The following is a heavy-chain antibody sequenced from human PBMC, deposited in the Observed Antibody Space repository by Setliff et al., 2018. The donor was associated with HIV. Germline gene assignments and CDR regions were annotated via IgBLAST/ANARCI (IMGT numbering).Heavy chain of an antibody. CDR3: TTDLGTRYDTPVY. J-gene: IGHJ4*02. D-gene: IGHD5-12*01. Sequence: GGSLRLSCAASGFTFSNAWMNWVRQAPGKGLEWVARLRSKIDGGTTEYAAPVKGRFTISRDDSINTLYLQMNSLKTEDTAVYFCTTDLGTRYDTPVYGGQGTLVTVSS. CDR2: LRSKIDGGTT. CDR1: GFTFSNAW. V-gene: IGHV3-15*07.